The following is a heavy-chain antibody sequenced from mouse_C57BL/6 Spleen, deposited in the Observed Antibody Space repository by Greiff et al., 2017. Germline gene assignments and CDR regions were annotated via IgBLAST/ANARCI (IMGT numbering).Heavy chain of an antibody. D-gene: IGHD1-1*02. Sequence: VQLQQPGAELVMPGASVTLSCKASGYTFTSYWMHWVKQRPGHGLEWIGAIDPCGCYTNYNQKFKGKTTFTADKSSSTAYMQLSSLASEDSSIYYCARGGWGDYWGKGTTVTVSA. CDR3: ARGGWGDY. J-gene: IGHJ1*03. CDR1: GYTFTSYW. V-gene: IGHV1-69*01. CDR2: IDPCGCYT.